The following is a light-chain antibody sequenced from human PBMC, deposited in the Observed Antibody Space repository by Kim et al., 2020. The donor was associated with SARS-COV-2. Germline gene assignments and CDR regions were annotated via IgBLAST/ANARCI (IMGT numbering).Light chain of an antibody. J-gene: IGLJ3*02. Sequence: GHAITIYCTGTSSEVGGYNYVSWYQQHPGKAPKLMIYDVSNRPSGVSNRFSGSKSGNTASLTISGLQAEDEADYYCSSYTSSSTWVFGGGTQLTVL. CDR2: DVS. CDR1: SSEVGGYNY. CDR3: SSYTSSSTWV. V-gene: IGLV2-14*03.